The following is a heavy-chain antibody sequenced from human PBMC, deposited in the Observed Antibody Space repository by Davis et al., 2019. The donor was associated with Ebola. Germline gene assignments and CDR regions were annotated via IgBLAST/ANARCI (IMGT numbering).Heavy chain of an antibody. CDR3: SGSGSGKPDY. D-gene: IGHD3-10*01. Sequence: PGGSLRLSCAVSGFTFTNAWMSWVRQAPGKGLEWVGRIKSKADGGTTDYAAPVKGRFTISRDDSKNTAYLQVNSLKTEDTAVYYCSGSGSGKPDYWGQGTLVTVSS. CDR1: GFTFTNAW. J-gene: IGHJ4*02. CDR2: IKSKADGGTT. V-gene: IGHV3-15*01.